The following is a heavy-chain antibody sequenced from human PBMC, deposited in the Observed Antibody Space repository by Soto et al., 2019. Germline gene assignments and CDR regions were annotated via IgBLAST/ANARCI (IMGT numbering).Heavy chain of an antibody. CDR2: IYSGGST. V-gene: IGHV3-53*01. D-gene: IGHD6-6*01. Sequence: GGSMRLSCAAAGFTVSSNYMSWVRQAPGKGLERVSVIYSGGSTYYADSVKCRFTISIDNAKNTLYLHMNSLSAEDTAVYYFASSIADRSYYFDNVCPGTLVAVSS. CDR1: GFTVSSNY. CDR3: ASSIADRSYYFDN. J-gene: IGHJ4*01.